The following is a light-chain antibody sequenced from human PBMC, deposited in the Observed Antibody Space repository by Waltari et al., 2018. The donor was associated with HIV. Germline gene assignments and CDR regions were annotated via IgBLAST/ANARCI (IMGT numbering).Light chain of an antibody. CDR2: RND. Sequence: SVLTQPPSASGTPGQRVTISCSGSTSNIGSNYVFWYQHLTGTAPKLLIHRNDQRPSGVPDRFSASTSGTSASLAISGLRSEDEADYYCVAWDDSLRGVLFGGGTKVAVL. V-gene: IGLV1-47*01. CDR3: VAWDDSLRGVL. J-gene: IGLJ2*01. CDR1: TSNIGSNY.